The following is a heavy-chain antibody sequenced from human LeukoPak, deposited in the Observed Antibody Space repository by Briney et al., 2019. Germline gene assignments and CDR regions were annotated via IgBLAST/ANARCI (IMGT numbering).Heavy chain of an antibody. CDR2: IIPIFGTA. J-gene: IGHJ6*03. CDR1: GGTSSSYA. CDR3: ARGAFDYQDYYYYMDV. D-gene: IGHD5-12*01. Sequence: SVKVSCKASGGTSSSYAISWVRQAPGQGLEWMGRIIPIFGTANYAQKFQGRVTITTDESTSTAYMELSSLRSEDTAVYYCARGAFDYQDYYYYMDVWGKGTTVTVSS. V-gene: IGHV1-69*05.